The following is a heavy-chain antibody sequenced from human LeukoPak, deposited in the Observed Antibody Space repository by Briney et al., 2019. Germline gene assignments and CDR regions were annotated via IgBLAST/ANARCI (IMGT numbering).Heavy chain of an antibody. CDR3: ATYDFTSYYYYMDV. J-gene: IGHJ6*03. CDR1: GFTFSSYS. V-gene: IGHV3-21*01. CDR2: ISSSSSYI. D-gene: IGHD3-3*01. Sequence: GGSLRLSCAASGFTFSSYSMNWVRQAPGKGLEWVSSISSSSSYIYYADSVKGRFTISRGNAKNSLYLQMNSLRAEDTAVYYCATYDFTSYYYYMDVWGKGTTVTVSS.